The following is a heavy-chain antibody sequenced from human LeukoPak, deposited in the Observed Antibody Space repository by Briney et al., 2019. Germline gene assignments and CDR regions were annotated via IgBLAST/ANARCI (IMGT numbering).Heavy chain of an antibody. CDR2: IRYDGSNK. CDR1: GFTFSSYG. V-gene: IGHV3-30*02. CDR3: AKDLDGYGDSPLDC. D-gene: IGHD4-17*01. Sequence: GGSLRLSCAASGFTFSSYGMHWVRQAPGKGLAWVAFIRYDGSNKYYADSVKGRFTISRDNSKNTVYLQMNSLRAEDTAVYYCAKDLDGYGDSPLDCWGQGTLVTVSS. J-gene: IGHJ4*02.